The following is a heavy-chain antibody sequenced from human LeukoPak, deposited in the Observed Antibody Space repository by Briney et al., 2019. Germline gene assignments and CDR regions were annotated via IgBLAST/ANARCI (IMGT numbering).Heavy chain of an antibody. Sequence: PGRSLRLSCAASGFTFSSYGMHWVRQAPGKGPEWVAVISYDGSNKYYADSVKGRFTISRDNSKNTLYLQMNSLRAEDTAVYYCAKVWHDYGDEGGAFDIWGQGTMVTVSS. J-gene: IGHJ3*02. CDR3: AKVWHDYGDEGGAFDI. CDR1: GFTFSSYG. V-gene: IGHV3-30*18. CDR2: ISYDGSNK. D-gene: IGHD4-17*01.